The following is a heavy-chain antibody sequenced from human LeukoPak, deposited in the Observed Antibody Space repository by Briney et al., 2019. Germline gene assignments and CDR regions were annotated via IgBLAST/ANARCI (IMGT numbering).Heavy chain of an antibody. CDR2: IYYSGST. CDR3: ARGDAGGSCYDY. CDR1: GGSISSSSYY. J-gene: IGHJ4*02. D-gene: IGHD2-15*01. V-gene: IGHV4-39*07. Sequence: PSETLSLTCTVSGGSISSSSYYWGWIRQPPGKGLEWIGSIYYSGSTYYNPSLKSRVTISVDTSKNQFSLKLSSVTAADTAVYYCARGDAGGSCYDYWGQGTLVTVSS.